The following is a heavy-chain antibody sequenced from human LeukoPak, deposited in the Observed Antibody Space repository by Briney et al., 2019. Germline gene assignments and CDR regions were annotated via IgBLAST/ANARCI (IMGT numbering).Heavy chain of an antibody. V-gene: IGHV1-24*01. J-gene: IGHJ4*02. D-gene: IGHD6-13*01. CDR3: ARGVGIAAAGTVDY. Sequence: ASVKVFCKVSGYTLTELSMHWVRQAPGKGLEWMGGFDPEDGETIYAQKFQGRVTMTEDTSTDTAYMELSSLRSEDTAVYYCARGVGIAAAGTVDYWGQGTLVTVSS. CDR1: GYTLTELS. CDR2: FDPEDGET.